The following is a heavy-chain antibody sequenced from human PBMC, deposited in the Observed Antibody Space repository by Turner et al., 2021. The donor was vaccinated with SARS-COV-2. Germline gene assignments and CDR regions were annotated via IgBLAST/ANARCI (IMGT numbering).Heavy chain of an antibody. CDR2: FFYSGST. V-gene: IGHV4-39*01. CDR3: ARQVSILGRWLAPFDS. D-gene: IGHD6-19*01. J-gene: IGHJ4*02. Sequence: QLQLQESGPGLVKPSETLSLTCTVSSGSISSSAYYWGWNRQPPGKGLEWIGSFFYSGSTYYSPSLKSRITISVDTSKNQFSLNLSSVTAADTAVYYCARQVSILGRWLAPFDSWGQGTLVTVSS. CDR1: SGSISSSAYY.